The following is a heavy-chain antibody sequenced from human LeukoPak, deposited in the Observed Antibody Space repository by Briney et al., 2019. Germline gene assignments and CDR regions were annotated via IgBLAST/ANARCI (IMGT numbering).Heavy chain of an antibody. CDR3: ARGLVPGFLDY. V-gene: IGHV3-21*01. Sequence: GGSLRLSCAASGFTFSSYSMNWVRQAPGKGLEWVSSISSSSYIYYAESVKGRFTISRDNAKNSLYLQMNSLRAEDTAVYYCARGLVPGFLDYWGQGTPVTVSS. CDR1: GFTFSSYS. J-gene: IGHJ4*02. CDR2: ISSSSYI. D-gene: IGHD4-11*01.